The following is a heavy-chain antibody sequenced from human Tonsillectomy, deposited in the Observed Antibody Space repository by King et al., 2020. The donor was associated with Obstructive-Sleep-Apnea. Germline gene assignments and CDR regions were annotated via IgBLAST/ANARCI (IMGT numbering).Heavy chain of an antibody. V-gene: IGHV2-26*01. D-gene: IGHD3-9*01. CDR3: ARIRRDYDILTGYYIDWFDP. CDR2: IFSNDEK. J-gene: IGHJ5*02. CDR1: GFSLSNARMG. Sequence: TLKESGPVLVKPTETLTLTCTVSGFSLSNARMGVSWIHQPPGKALEWLAHIFSNDEKSYSTSLKSRLTISKDTSKSQVVLTMTNMDPVDTATYYCARIRRDYDILTGYYIDWFDPWGQGTLVTVSS.